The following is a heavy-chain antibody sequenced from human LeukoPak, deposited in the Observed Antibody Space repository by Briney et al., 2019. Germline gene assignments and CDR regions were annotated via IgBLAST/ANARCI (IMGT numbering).Heavy chain of an antibody. CDR2: ISAYNGNT. CDR1: GYTFTNYG. V-gene: IGHV1-18*01. CDR3: ARIYRVGATMTLDY. D-gene: IGHD1-26*01. Sequence: ASVKVSCKASGYTFTNYGVSWVRQAPGQGLEWMGWISAYNGNTNYAQKLQGRVTMTTDTSTSTAYMELRSLRSDDTAVYYCARIYRVGATMTLDYWGQGTLVTVSS. J-gene: IGHJ4*02.